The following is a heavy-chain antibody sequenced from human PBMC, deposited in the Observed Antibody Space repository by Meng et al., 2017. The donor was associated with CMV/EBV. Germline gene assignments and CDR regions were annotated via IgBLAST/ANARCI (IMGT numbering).Heavy chain of an antibody. Sequence: SCQASGYTFAHYGISWVRQAPGQGLEWMGWISAYNENTNSAQKLQGRVTMTTDTSTTTAYMELRSLRSDDTAVYYCARAHLGDWFDPWGQGTLVTVSS. J-gene: IGHJ5*02. CDR3: ARAHLGDWFDP. V-gene: IGHV1-18*01. CDR2: ISAYNENT. CDR1: GYTFAHYG. D-gene: IGHD2-15*01.